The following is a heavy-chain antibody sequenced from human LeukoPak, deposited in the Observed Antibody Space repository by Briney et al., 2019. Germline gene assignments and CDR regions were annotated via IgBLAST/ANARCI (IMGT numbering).Heavy chain of an antibody. CDR1: GFTFSSYG. V-gene: IGHV3-30*18. Sequence: GGSLRLSCAASGFTFSSYGIHWVRQAPGKGSEWVAGISYDGYNKYYADSVKGRFTISRDNSKNTLYLQMNSLRAEDTAVYYCAKDFSGLGYYFDYWGQGILVTVSS. CDR2: ISYDGYNK. D-gene: IGHD6-19*01. J-gene: IGHJ4*02. CDR3: AKDFSGLGYYFDY.